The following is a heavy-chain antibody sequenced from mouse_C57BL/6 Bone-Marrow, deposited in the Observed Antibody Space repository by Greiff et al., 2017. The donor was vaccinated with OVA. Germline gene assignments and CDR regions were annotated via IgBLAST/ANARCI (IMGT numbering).Heavy chain of an antibody. CDR2: INPYNGDT. V-gene: IGHV1-20*01. Sequence: EVQLQQSGPELVKPGDSVKISCKASGYSFTGYFMNWVMQSHGKSLEWIGRINPYNGDTFYNQKFKGKATLTVDKSSSTAHMELRSLTSEDSAVYYCARKHGYYWYFDVWGTGTTVTVSS. CDR1: GYSFTGYF. D-gene: IGHD2-2*01. CDR3: ARKHGYYWYFDV. J-gene: IGHJ1*03.